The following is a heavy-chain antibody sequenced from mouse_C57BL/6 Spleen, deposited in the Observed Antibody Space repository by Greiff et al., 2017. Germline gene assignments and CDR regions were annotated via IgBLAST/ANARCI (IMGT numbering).Heavy chain of an antibody. CDR2: INYDGSST. CDR3: ARTTAYYFDY. V-gene: IGHV5-16*01. D-gene: IGHD4-1*02. Sequence: EVQLQESEGGLVQPGSSMKLSCTASGFTFSDYYMAWVRQVPEKGLEWVANINYDGSSTYYLDSLKSRFIISRDNAKNILYLQMSSLKSEDTATYYCARTTAYYFDYWGQGTTLTVSS. J-gene: IGHJ2*01. CDR1: GFTFSDYY.